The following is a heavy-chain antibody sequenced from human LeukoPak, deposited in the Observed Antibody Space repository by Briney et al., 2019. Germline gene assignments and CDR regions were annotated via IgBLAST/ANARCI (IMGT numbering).Heavy chain of an antibody. CDR3: ARLYYYDSSGYFPFDY. CDR1: GFTVSSNY. D-gene: IGHD3-22*01. CDR2: IYSGGST. Sequence: GGSLRLSCAASGFTVSSNYMSWVRQAPGKGLEWVSVIYSGGSTYYADSVKGRFTISRDNSKNTLYLQMNSLRAEDTAVYYCARLYYYDSSGYFPFDYWGQGTLVTVSS. V-gene: IGHV3-53*01. J-gene: IGHJ4*02.